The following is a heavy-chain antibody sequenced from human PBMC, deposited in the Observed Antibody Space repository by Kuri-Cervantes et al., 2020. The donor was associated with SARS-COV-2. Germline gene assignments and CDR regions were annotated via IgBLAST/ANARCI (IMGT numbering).Heavy chain of an antibody. V-gene: IGHV4-59*08. CDR1: GFTFSSYA. J-gene: IGHJ4*02. CDR3: ARLGWGSRRYYFDY. D-gene: IGHD7-27*01. Sequence: ESLKISCAASGFTFSSYAMSWIRQPPGKGLEWIGYIYYSGSTNYNPSLKSRVTISVDTSKNQFSLKLSSVTAADTAVYYCARLGWGSRRYYFDYWGQGTLVTVSS. CDR2: IYYSGST.